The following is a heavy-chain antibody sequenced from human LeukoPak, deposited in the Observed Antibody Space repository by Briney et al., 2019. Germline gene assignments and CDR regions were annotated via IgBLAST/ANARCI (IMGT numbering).Heavy chain of an antibody. CDR2: ISGYNGNT. D-gene: IGHD1-14*01. Sequence: AAVKVSCKTSGYMSHTYGIGRVRQAPGQGLEWMGWISGYNGNTRYAEKFQDRVTMTTDTSTNTVYMELRSLRSGDTAVYYCARAREVTNHDWFDPWGQGTLVTVSS. V-gene: IGHV1-18*01. CDR1: GYMSHTYG. J-gene: IGHJ5*02. CDR3: ARAREVTNHDWFDP.